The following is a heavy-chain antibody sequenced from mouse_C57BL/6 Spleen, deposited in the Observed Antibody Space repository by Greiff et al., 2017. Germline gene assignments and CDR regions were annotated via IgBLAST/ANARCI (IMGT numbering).Heavy chain of an antibody. CDR3: ARSQAYYSNPWFAY. CDR2: INPNNGGT. CDR1: GYTFTDYN. Sequence: VQLQQSGPELVKPGASVKMSCKASGYTFTDYNMHWVKQSNGKSLEWIGYINPNNGGTSYNQKFKGKATLTVNKSSSTAYMELRSLTSEDSAVYYCARSQAYYSNPWFAYWGQGTLVTVSA. D-gene: IGHD2-5*01. J-gene: IGHJ3*01. V-gene: IGHV1-22*01.